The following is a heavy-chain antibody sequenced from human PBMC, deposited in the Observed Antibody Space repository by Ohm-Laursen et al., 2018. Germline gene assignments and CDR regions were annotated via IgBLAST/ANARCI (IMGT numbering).Heavy chain of an antibody. V-gene: IGHV3-23*01. CDR1: GFTFSSYA. D-gene: IGHD2-15*01. Sequence: SLRLSCSASGFTFSSYAMSWVRQAPGKGLEWVSAISGSGGSTYYADSVKGRFTISRDNSKNTLYQQMNSLRAEDTAVYYCAKVPQDGYYYYGMDVWGQGTTVTVSS. CDR3: AKVPQDGYYYYGMDV. J-gene: IGHJ6*02. CDR2: ISGSGGST.